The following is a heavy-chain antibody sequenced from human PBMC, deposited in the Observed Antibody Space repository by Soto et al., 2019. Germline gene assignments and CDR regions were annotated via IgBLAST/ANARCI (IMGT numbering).Heavy chain of an antibody. J-gene: IGHJ4*02. D-gene: IGHD1-1*01. CDR1: GFTFSTYA. CDR2: IKQDGSER. V-gene: IGHV3-7*01. CDR3: ARDSGTSDY. Sequence: GGSLRVSCAASGFTFSTYAMSWVRQAPGKGLEWVANIKQDGSERYYVDSVKGRFTISRDNAKNSLYLQMNSLRAEDTAVYYCARDSGTSDYWGQGTLVTVSS.